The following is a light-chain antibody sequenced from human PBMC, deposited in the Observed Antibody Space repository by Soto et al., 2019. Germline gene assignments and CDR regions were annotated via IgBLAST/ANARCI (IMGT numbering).Light chain of an antibody. CDR1: QSISNN. CDR2: DAS. Sequence: ERLMKQSPDNLSLSSGETATLSCRGSQSISNNLAWYQQKLGQAPRLLIYDASTRATGIPARFSGSGSGTDFTLTISSLQSEDFAVYYCQQYDNWARTFGQGTKVDIK. V-gene: IGKV3D-15*01. CDR3: QQYDNWART. J-gene: IGKJ1*01.